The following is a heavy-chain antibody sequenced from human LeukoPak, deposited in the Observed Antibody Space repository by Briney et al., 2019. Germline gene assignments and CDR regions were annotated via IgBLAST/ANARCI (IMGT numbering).Heavy chain of an antibody. CDR3: ASEGLGYCSNTSCSKEDY. Sequence: PGGSLRLSCAASGFTFSDYYMSWIRQAPGKGLEWVSYISSSGSTIYYADSVKGRFTISRDNAKNSLYLQMNSLRAEDTAVYYCASEGLGYCSNTSCSKEDYWGQGTLVTVSS. CDR1: GFTFSDYY. D-gene: IGHD2-2*01. J-gene: IGHJ4*02. V-gene: IGHV3-11*04. CDR2: ISSSGSTI.